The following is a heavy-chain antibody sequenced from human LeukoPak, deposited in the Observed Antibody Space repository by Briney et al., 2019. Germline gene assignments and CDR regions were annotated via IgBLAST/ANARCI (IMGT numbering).Heavy chain of an antibody. Sequence: PGGSLRLSCATSGFTFSTYDMNWVRQAPGKGLEWVSAISGDNGEKYYADSVKGRFTISRDISKNTLYLQMSSLRAGDTAIYYCAKRRKFGGPKRGPGTLVTVSS. V-gene: IGHV3-23*01. J-gene: IGHJ4*02. CDR2: ISGDNGEK. CDR1: GFTFSTYD. D-gene: IGHD3-16*01. CDR3: AKRRKFGGPK.